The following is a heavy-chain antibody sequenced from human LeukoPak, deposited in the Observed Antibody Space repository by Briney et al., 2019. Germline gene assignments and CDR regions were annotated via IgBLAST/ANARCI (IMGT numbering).Heavy chain of an antibody. CDR1: GFTFSSYS. CDR3: ARDGRIAAHPQGI. V-gene: IGHV3-48*01. Sequence: GGSLRLSCAVSGFTFSSYSMNWVRQAPGKGLEWVSYIRSSSSRSSSSTIYYADSVKGRFTISRDNAKNSLYLQMNSLRAEDTAVYYCARDGRIAAHPQGIWGQGTMVTVSS. CDR2: IRSSSSRSSSSTI. D-gene: IGHD6-6*01. J-gene: IGHJ3*02.